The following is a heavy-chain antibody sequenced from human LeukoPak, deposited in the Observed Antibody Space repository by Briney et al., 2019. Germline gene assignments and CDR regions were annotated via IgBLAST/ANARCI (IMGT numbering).Heavy chain of an antibody. V-gene: IGHV4-34*01. CDR2: INHSGST. CDR1: GGSFSGYY. Sequence: SETLSLTCAVYGGSFSGYYWSWIRQPPGKGLEWIGEINHSGSTNYNPPLKSRVTISVDTSKNQFSLKLSSVTAADTAVYYCARARIVGATTKNDYWGQGTLVTVSS. D-gene: IGHD1-26*01. J-gene: IGHJ4*02. CDR3: ARARIVGATTKNDY.